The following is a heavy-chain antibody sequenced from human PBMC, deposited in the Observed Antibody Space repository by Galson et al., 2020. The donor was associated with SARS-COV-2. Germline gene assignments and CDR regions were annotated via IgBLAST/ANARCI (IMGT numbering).Heavy chain of an antibody. J-gene: IGHJ4*02. Sequence: SETLSLTCTVSGGSISSSSYYWGWIRQPPGKGLEWIGSIYYSGSTYYNPSLKSRVTISVDTSKNQFSLKLSSVTAADTAVYYCARVGQVGATTCLDYWGQGTLVTVSS. CDR1: GGSISSSSYY. CDR2: IYYSGST. CDR3: ARVGQVGATTCLDY. V-gene: IGHV4-39*07. D-gene: IGHD1-26*01.